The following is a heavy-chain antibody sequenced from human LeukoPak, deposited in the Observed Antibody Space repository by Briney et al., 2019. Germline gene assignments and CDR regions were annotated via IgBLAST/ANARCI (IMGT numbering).Heavy chain of an antibody. CDR1: GYSISSGYY. CDR2: IYHSGST. CDR3: ARPTLRHDAFDI. Sequence: SETLSLTCAVSGYSISSGYYWGWIRQPPGKGLEWIGSIYHSGSTHYNPSLKSRVTISVDTSKNQFSLKLSSVTAADTAVYYCARPTLRHDAFDIWGQGTMVTVSS. J-gene: IGHJ3*02. D-gene: IGHD3-16*01. V-gene: IGHV4-38-2*01.